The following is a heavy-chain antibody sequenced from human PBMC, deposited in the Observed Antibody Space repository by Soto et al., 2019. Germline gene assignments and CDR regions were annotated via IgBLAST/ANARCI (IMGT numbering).Heavy chain of an antibody. D-gene: IGHD5-12*01. J-gene: IGHJ5*02. Sequence: GGSLRLSCAASGFTFSTYAMSWVRQAPGKGLEWVSTISGSGTSTYYADSVKGRFTISRDNSKNTLYVQVNSLRAEDTAVYYCAKSRGVATPDWFDPWGQGTLVTVSS. CDR3: AKSRGVATPDWFDP. CDR2: ISGSGTST. V-gene: IGHV3-23*01. CDR1: GFTFSTYA.